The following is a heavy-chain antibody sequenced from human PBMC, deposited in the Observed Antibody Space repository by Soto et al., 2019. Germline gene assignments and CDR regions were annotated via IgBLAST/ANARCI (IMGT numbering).Heavy chain of an antibody. V-gene: IGHV1-18*01. CDR1: GYTFTSYG. D-gene: IGHD2-15*01. J-gene: IGHJ3*02. CDR3: ARVDDIVVVVAAILGAFDI. CDR2: ISAYNGNT. Sequence: GASVKVSCKASGYTFTSYGISWVRQAPGQGLEWMGWISAYNGNTNYAQKPQGRVTMTTDTSTSTAYMELRSLRSDDTAVYYCARVDDIVVVVAAILGAFDIWGQGTMVTVSS.